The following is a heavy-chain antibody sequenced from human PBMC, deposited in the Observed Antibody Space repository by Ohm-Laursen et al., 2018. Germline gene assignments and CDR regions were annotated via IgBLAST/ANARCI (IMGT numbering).Heavy chain of an antibody. D-gene: IGHD1-7*01. J-gene: IGHJ4*02. CDR2: IYYSGST. CDR3: VRGGPGGTPDDY. Sequence: GTLSLTCTVSGGPNSSYYWSWIRQPPGKGLERIGSIYYSGSTSYNPSLKSRVTISVDTSKNQFSLKLSSVTAADTAVYYCVRGGPGGTPDDYWGQGTLVTVSS. V-gene: IGHV4-39*01. CDR1: GGPNSSYY.